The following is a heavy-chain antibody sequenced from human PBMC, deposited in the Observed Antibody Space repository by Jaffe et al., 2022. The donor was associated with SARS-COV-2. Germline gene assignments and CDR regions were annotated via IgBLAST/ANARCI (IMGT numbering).Heavy chain of an antibody. CDR2: IYYSGST. Sequence: QLQLQESGPGLVKPSETLSLTCTVSGGSISSSSYYWGWIRQPPGKGLEWIGSIYYSGSTYYNPSLKSRVTISVDTSKNQFSLKLSSVTAADTAVYYCARHPRAHDYGDYLGTNWFDPWGQGTLVTVSS. CDR1: GGSISSSSYY. J-gene: IGHJ5*02. V-gene: IGHV4-39*01. D-gene: IGHD4-17*01. CDR3: ARHPRAHDYGDYLGTNWFDP.